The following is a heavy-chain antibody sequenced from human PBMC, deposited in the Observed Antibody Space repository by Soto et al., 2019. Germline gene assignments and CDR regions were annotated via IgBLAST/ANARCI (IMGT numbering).Heavy chain of an antibody. D-gene: IGHD5-12*01. CDR2: ISSSGSDT. V-gene: IGHV3-11*05. Sequence: QVQLVESGGGLVQPGGCLRLSCAASGFTFSDYYMSWIRQAPGKGLEWVSYISSSGSDTNYADSVKGRFTVSRDNAKNSLYLQMNSLRAEDTAVYYCARSFRGYSGYSGYWGQGTLVTVSS. CDR1: GFTFSDYY. CDR3: ARSFRGYSGYSGY. J-gene: IGHJ4*02.